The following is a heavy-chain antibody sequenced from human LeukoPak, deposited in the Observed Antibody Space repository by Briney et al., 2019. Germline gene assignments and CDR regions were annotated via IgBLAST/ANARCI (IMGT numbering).Heavy chain of an antibody. J-gene: IGHJ4*02. D-gene: IGHD3-3*01. CDR1: GYTLTELS. CDR3: ATKGTYYDFWSGPYYFDY. Sequence: ASVKVSCKVSGYTLTELSMHWVRQAPGKGLEWMRGFDPEDGETIYAQKFQGRVTMTEDTSTDTAYMELSSLRSEDTAVYYCATKGTYYDFWSGPYYFDYSGQGTLVTVSS. V-gene: IGHV1-24*01. CDR2: FDPEDGET.